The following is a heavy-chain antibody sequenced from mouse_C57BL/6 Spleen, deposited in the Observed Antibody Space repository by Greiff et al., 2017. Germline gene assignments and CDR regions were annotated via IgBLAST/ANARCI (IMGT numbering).Heavy chain of an antibody. Sequence: VQLQQSGAELVMPGASVKLSCKASGYTFTSYWMHWVKQRPGQGLEWIGEIDPSDSYTNYNQKFKGKSTLTVDKSSSTAYMQLSSLTSEDSAVYYCARGSRSSGWYFDVWGTGTTVTVSS. CDR2: IDPSDSYT. V-gene: IGHV1-69*01. D-gene: IGHD1-3*01. J-gene: IGHJ1*03. CDR3: ARGSRSSGWYFDV. CDR1: GYTFTSYW.